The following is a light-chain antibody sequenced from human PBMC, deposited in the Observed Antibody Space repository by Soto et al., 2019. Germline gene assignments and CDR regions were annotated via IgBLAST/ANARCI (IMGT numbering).Light chain of an antibody. V-gene: IGKV2-30*01. Sequence: DVVMTQSPLSLPVTLGQPASISCRSNQSLVYSDGNTYLNWFQQRPGQSPRRLIYKVSNRDSGVPDRFSGSGSGTDFTLTISRLEPEDFAVYYCQQYGGSPWTFGQGTKVEIK. CDR3: QQYGGSPWT. J-gene: IGKJ1*01. CDR1: QSLVYSDGNTY. CDR2: KVS.